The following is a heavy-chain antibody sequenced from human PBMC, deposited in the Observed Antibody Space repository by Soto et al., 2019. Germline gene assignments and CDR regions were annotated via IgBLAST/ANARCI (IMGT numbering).Heavy chain of an antibody. V-gene: IGHV4-59*01. CDR2: IYYSGST. J-gene: IGHJ4*02. CDR3: ARESSLDYYFDY. D-gene: IGHD2-15*01. Sequence: QVQLQESGPGLVKPSETLSLTCTVSGGSISSYYWSWIRQPPGKGLEWIGYIYYSGSTNYNPSLKSRVTISVDTSKNQFSLKLSSVTAADTAVYYCARESSLDYYFDYWGQGTLVTVSS. CDR1: GGSISSYY.